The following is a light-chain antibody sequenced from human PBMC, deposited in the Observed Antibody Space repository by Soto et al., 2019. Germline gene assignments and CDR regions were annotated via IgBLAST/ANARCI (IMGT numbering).Light chain of an antibody. J-gene: IGKJ1*01. V-gene: IGKV1-5*03. Sequence: DIQMTQSPSTLSASVGDRVTITCRASHSISSSLAWYQQKPGKAPKVLIYEASNLQRGVPTRFSGGGFGTDFTLTISSVQPDDFATYYCQQCDSYWTFGQGTKVEIK. CDR2: EAS. CDR3: QQCDSYWT. CDR1: HSISSS.